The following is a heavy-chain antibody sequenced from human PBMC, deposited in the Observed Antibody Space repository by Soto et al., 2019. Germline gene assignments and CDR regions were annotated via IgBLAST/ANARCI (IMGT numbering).Heavy chain of an antibody. Sequence: SETLSLTCTVPGASITGSSYWSWIRQPAGKGLEWIGRFSLSGTTNYNPSLRGRVTMSADVSKNQFSLRLTSVTAADTALYYCARGMTPLGAPAWYYFDSWGQGTLVTVSS. D-gene: IGHD2-15*01. V-gene: IGHV4-4*07. J-gene: IGHJ4*02. CDR1: GASITGSSY. CDR2: FSLSGTT. CDR3: ARGMTPLGAPAWYYFDS.